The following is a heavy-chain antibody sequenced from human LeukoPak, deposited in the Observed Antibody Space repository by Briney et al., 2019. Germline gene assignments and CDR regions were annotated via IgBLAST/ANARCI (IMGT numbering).Heavy chain of an antibody. CDR1: GFTFRTYW. CDR3: AKDRAYYSDSSGYYLVRAYDY. Sequence: GGSLRLSCAASGFTFRTYWMSWVRQAPGKGLEWVSGISGSGGSTFYADSVKGRFTISRDNSKNTLYLQMNSLRAEDTAVYYCAKDRAYYSDSSGYYLVRAYDYWGQGTLVTVSS. D-gene: IGHD3-22*01. J-gene: IGHJ4*02. V-gene: IGHV3-23*01. CDR2: ISGSGGST.